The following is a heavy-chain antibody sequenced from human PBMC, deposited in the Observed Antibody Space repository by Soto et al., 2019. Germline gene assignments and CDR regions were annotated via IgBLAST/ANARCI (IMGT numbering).Heavy chain of an antibody. V-gene: IGHV3-23*01. CDR3: ATTTVTRVYYYYGMDV. Sequence: GGSLRLSCTASGFTFSFYAMSWVRQAPGKGLEWVSSISDNGGSTSYADSVKGRFTISRDNSKNTLYLQMNSLRAEDTAVYYCATTTVTRVYYYYGMDVWGQGTTVTVSS. CDR2: ISDNGGST. CDR1: GFTFSFYA. J-gene: IGHJ6*02. D-gene: IGHD4-17*01.